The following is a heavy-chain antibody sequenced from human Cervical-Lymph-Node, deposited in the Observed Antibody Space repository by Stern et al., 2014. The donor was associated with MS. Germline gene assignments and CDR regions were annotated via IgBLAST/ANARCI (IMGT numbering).Heavy chain of an antibody. CDR2: INTDSTIP. D-gene: IGHD3-10*01. CDR3: TKDTYGPEDY. CDR1: GFTFRDYW. Sequence: DVQLEESGGSLVQPGGSLRLSCVASGFTFRDYWMHWVRQTPGKGLVLVARINTDSTIPNHADSVRGRFTISRDNARNTLYLQMNSLRAEDTAVYYCTKDTYGPEDYWGQGTSVTVSS. J-gene: IGHJ4*02. V-gene: IGHV3-74*02.